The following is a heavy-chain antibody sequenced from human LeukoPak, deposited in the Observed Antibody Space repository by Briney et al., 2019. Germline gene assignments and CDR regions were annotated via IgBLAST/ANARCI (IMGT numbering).Heavy chain of an antibody. Sequence: ASVTVSCKASGYTFTSYGISWVRQAPGQGLEWMGWISAYNGNTNYAQKLQGRVTMTTDTSTSTAYMELRSLRSDDTAVYYCARDYYDILTGYLARSYYYYGMDVWGQGTTVTVSS. D-gene: IGHD3-9*01. CDR3: ARDYYDILTGYLARSYYYYGMDV. CDR2: ISAYNGNT. J-gene: IGHJ6*02. CDR1: GYTFTSYG. V-gene: IGHV1-18*01.